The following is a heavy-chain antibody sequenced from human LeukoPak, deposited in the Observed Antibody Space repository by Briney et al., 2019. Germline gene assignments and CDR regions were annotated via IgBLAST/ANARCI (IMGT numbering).Heavy chain of an antibody. CDR2: ISYDGSNK. Sequence: GGSLRLSCAASGFTFSSYGMHWVRQAPGKGLEWVAVISYDGSNKYYADSVKGRFTISRDNSKNTLYLQMNSLRAEDTAVYYCVKGRRGSGWYARGSFDYWGQGTLVTVSS. CDR3: VKGRRGSGWYARGSFDY. D-gene: IGHD6-19*01. J-gene: IGHJ4*02. V-gene: IGHV3-30*18. CDR1: GFTFSSYG.